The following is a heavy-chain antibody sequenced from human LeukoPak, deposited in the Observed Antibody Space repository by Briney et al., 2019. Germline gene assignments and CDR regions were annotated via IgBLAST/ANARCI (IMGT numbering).Heavy chain of an antibody. CDR1: AGSISSGSYY. Sequence: SETLSLTCTLSAGSISSGSYYWSRLRQPAGKGLEGFRRIYTSGSTNYNSSLKSRVTISVDTPRNQFSLKLSSVAAADTAVYYCAREVAVAGTDYYGMDVWGQGTTVTVSS. CDR2: IYTSGST. D-gene: IGHD6-19*01. J-gene: IGHJ6*02. CDR3: AREVAVAGTDYYGMDV. V-gene: IGHV4-61*02.